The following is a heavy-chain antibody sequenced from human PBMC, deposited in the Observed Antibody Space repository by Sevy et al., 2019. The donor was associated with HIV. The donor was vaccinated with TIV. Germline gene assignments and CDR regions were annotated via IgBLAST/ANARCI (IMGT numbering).Heavy chain of an antibody. D-gene: IGHD3-10*01. V-gene: IGHV3-7*03. J-gene: IGHJ3*02. CDR3: ARPQDYYGSGAFDI. CDR1: GFTFSSYW. Sequence: GGSLRLSCAASGFTFSSYWMSWVRQAPGKGREWVANIKQDGSEKYYVDSVKGRFTISRDNAKNSLYLQMNSLRAEDTAVYYCARPQDYYGSGAFDIWGQGTMVTVSS. CDR2: IKQDGSEK.